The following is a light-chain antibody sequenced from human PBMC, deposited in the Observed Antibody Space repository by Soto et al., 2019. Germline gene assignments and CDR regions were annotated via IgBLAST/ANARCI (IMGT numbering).Light chain of an antibody. CDR2: DVS. V-gene: IGLV2-14*01. J-gene: IGLJ2*01. CDR1: SSDVGGYNY. Sequence: QSALTQPASVSGSPGQSSTISCTGTSSDVGGYNYVSWYQQHPGKAPKLMIYDVSNRPSGVSNRFSGSKSGNTASLTSSGLQAEDEADYYCSSYTSSSTRVFGGGTKVTVL. CDR3: SSYTSSSTRV.